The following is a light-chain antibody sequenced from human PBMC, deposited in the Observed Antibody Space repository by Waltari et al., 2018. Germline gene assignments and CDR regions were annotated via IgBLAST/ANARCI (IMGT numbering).Light chain of an antibody. V-gene: IGLV1-44*01. CDR2: SNN. CDR1: SSNIGGNT. Sequence: QSVLTQPPSASGTPGQRVTISCSGSSSNIGGNTVNWYQHLPGTAPKLLIYSNNRRPSGVPDRFSGSKSGTSASLAISGPQSEDEADYYCAAWDDSLGGPYVVFGGGTKLTVL. J-gene: IGLJ2*01. CDR3: AAWDDSLGGPYVV.